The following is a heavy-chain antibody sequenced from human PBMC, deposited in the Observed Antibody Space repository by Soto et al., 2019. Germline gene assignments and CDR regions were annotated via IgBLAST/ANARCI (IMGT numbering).Heavy chain of an antibody. CDR2: IYHTGTT. CDR3: ARTDNVGYYQH. D-gene: IGHD3-3*01. Sequence: KPSETLSLTCAVSGDSIISIYHWAWIRQSPGRGLEGIASIYHTGTTYYTPSLESRVTISGDTSKNQFSLRLSSVTAAASAVYFCARTDNVGYYQHFGQGNLVTVSS. J-gene: IGHJ1*01. CDR1: GDSIISIYH. V-gene: IGHV4-38-2*01.